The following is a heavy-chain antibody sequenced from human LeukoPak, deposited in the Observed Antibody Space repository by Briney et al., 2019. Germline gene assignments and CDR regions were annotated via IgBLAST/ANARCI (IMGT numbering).Heavy chain of an antibody. CDR3: ASLDSSGYGPADDAFDI. V-gene: IGHV1-69*13. CDR2: IIPIFGTA. CDR1: GGTFSSYA. J-gene: IGHJ3*02. Sequence: GASVKVSCKASGGTFSSYAISWVRQAPGQRLEWMGGIIPIFGTANYAQKFQGRVTITADESTSTAYMELSSLRSEDTAVYYCASLDSSGYGPADDAFDIWGQGTMVTVSS. D-gene: IGHD3-22*01.